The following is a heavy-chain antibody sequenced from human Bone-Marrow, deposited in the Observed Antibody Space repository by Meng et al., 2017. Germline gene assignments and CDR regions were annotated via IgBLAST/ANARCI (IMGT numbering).Heavy chain of an antibody. CDR1: GYTLTELS. Sequence: SCKVSGYTLTELSMHWVRQAPGKGLEWVANIKQDGSGTYYVDSVKGRFIISRDNAKNSLFLQMDSLRAEDTAVYYCARSRWLQAKYYFDYWGQGTLVTVSS. CDR2: IKQDGSGT. V-gene: IGHV3-7*01. J-gene: IGHJ4*02. D-gene: IGHD5-24*01. CDR3: ARSRWLQAKYYFDY.